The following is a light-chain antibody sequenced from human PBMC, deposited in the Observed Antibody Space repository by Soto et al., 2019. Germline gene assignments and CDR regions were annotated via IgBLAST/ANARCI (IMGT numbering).Light chain of an antibody. CDR3: CLSPGSLTWL. V-gene: IGLV2-11*01. Sequence: QSALTQPRSVSGSPGQSVTISCTATGSDVGDSSHVSWYQLHPGKAPKLMIYEVNNRPSGVPDRFSGSKSGSTASLTISRLQAEDEAEYYCCLSPGSLTWLFGGGTQLTVL. J-gene: IGLJ7*01. CDR2: EVN. CDR1: GSDVGDSSH.